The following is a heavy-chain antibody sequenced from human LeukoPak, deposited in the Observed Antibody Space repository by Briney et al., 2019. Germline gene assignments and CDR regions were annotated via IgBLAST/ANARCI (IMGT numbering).Heavy chain of an antibody. CDR3: ARGGFYYYDSSGHNAPFDY. J-gene: IGHJ4*02. V-gene: IGHV4-59*01. Sequence: SETLSLTCTVSGGSISSYYWSWIRQPPGKGLEWIGYIYYSGSTNYNPSLKSRVTISVDTSKNQFSLKLSSVTAADTAVYYCARGGFYYYDSSGHNAPFDYWGQGTLVTVSS. CDR1: GGSISSYY. D-gene: IGHD3-22*01. CDR2: IYYSGST.